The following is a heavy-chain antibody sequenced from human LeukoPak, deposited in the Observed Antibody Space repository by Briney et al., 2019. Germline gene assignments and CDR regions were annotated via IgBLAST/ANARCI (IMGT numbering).Heavy chain of an antibody. CDR2: IYGSGST. V-gene: IGHV4-61*02. J-gene: IGHJ6*03. Sequence: PSQTLSLTCTVSGGSLSSGTYYWGWIRQPAGKGLEWIGRIYGSGSTKYNPSLKSRVTMSVDTSKNQFSLKLSSVAAADTAVYYCARDHWDDYYYYYYMDVWGKGTTVTVSS. CDR3: ARDHWDDYYYYYYMDV. D-gene: IGHD7-27*01. CDR1: GGSLSSGTYY.